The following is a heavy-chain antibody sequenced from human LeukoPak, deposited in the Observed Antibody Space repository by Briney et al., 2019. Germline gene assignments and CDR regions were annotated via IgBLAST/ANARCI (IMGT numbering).Heavy chain of an antibody. V-gene: IGHV3-48*01. CDR1: GFTFSSYS. D-gene: IGHD3-22*01. Sequence: GGSLRLSCAASGFTFSSYSMNWVRQAPGKGLEWVSYISGSSSIIYYADSVKGRFTISRDNAKNSLYLQMNNLRAEDTAVYYCARRRHYDSDKGFDYWGQGTLVTVSS. CDR2: ISGSSSII. CDR3: ARRRHYDSDKGFDY. J-gene: IGHJ4*02.